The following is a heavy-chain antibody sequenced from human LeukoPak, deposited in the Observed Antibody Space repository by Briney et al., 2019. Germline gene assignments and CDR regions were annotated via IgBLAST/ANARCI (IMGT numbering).Heavy chain of an antibody. Sequence: SETLSLTCAVYGGSSSGYYWSWIRQPPGKGLEWIGEINHSGSTNYNPSLKSRVTISVDTSKNQFSLKLSSVTAADTAVYYCARGYTWNDQYYFDYWGQGTLATVSS. CDR2: INHSGST. CDR1: GGSSSGYY. D-gene: IGHD1-20*01. V-gene: IGHV4-34*01. CDR3: ARGYTWNDQYYFDY. J-gene: IGHJ4*02.